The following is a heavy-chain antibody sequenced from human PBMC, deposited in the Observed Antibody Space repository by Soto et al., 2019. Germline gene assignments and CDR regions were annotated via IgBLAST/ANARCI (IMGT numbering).Heavy chain of an antibody. CDR1: GFTVSSNY. CDR3: ARGPRTYYYDSSGYESLGYFDY. Sequence: EVQLVESGGGLVQPGGSLRLSCAASGFTVSSNYMSWVRQAPGKGLEWVSVIYSGGSTYYADSVKGRFTISRDNSKNTLYLQRNRLRAEDTAVYYCARGPRTYYYDSSGYESLGYFDYWGQGTLVTVSS. V-gene: IGHV3-66*01. CDR2: IYSGGST. D-gene: IGHD3-22*01. J-gene: IGHJ4*02.